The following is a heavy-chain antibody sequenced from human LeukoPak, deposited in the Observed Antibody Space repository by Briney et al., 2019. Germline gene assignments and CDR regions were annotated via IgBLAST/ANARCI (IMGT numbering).Heavy chain of an antibody. J-gene: IGHJ4*02. CDR2: ISYDGSNK. Sequence: GGSLRLSCAASGFTVSSYGMHWVRQTPGKGLEWVAVISYDGSNKYYADSVKGRFTISRDNSKNTLYLQMNSLRAEDTAVYYCAKVGGKLDSSGYYDYWGQGTLVTVSS. CDR1: GFTVSSYG. CDR3: AKVGGKLDSSGYYDY. V-gene: IGHV3-30*18. D-gene: IGHD3-22*01.